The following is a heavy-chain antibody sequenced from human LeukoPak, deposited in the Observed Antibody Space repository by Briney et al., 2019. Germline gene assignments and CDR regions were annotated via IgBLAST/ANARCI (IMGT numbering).Heavy chain of an antibody. CDR1: GGSISNYY. CDR3: ASGRGYFDY. Sequence: PSETLSLTCTASGGSISNYYCWIRQPPGKGLEWVGYIYYTGSTNYNPSLKSRVTMSVDTSKNQFSLKLSSVTAADTAVYYCASGRGYFDYWGQGTLVTVSS. CDR2: IYYTGST. D-gene: IGHD3-10*01. V-gene: IGHV4-59*01. J-gene: IGHJ4*02.